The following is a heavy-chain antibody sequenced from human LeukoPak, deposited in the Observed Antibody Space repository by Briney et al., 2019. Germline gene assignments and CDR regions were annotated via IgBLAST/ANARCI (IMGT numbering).Heavy chain of an antibody. CDR3: ARDRSIYGYFDY. CDR2: ISYDGSNR. J-gene: IGHJ4*02. V-gene: IGHV3-30-3*01. Sequence: GGSLRLSCAASGFTFSSYAMHWVRQAPGKGLEWVAVISYDGSNRYYADSVKGRFTISRDNSKNTLYLQMNSLRAEDTAVYYCARDRSIYGYFDYWGQGTLVTVSS. CDR1: GFTFSSYA. D-gene: IGHD3-3*01.